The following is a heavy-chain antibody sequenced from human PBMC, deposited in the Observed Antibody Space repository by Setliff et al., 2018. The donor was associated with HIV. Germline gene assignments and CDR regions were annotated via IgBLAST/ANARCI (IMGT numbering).Heavy chain of an antibody. V-gene: IGHV4-59*08. Sequence: SETLSLTCTVSGGSMSTYYWSWIRQPPGKGLEWMGYVFYTGFAAYNPSLKSRLTISVDTSKSQFSLTLTSVTAADTAVYYCARQMPIPGIAITPVDYWGQGALVTVSS. D-gene: IGHD5-12*01. CDR1: GGSMSTYY. J-gene: IGHJ4*02. CDR3: ARQMPIPGIAITPVDY. CDR2: VFYTGFA.